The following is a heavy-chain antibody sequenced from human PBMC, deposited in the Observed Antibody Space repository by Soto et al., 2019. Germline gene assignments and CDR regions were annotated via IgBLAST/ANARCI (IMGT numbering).Heavy chain of an antibody. CDR3: AKVITGTFYYFDS. Sequence: PGGSLRLSCAASGFTFSSYGMHWVRQAPGKGLEWVAVISYDGSNKYYADSVKGRFTISRDNSKNTLYLQMNSLRAEDTAVYYCAKVITGTFYYFDSWGQGTQVTVSS. V-gene: IGHV3-30*18. CDR2: ISYDGSNK. CDR1: GFTFSSYG. J-gene: IGHJ4*02. D-gene: IGHD1-7*01.